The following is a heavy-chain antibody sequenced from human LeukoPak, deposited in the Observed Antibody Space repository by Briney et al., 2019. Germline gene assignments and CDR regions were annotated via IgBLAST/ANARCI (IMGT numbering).Heavy chain of an antibody. J-gene: IGHJ4*02. V-gene: IGHV3-23*01. CDR2: ISGSGGST. CDR3: AKRGGYYYDSSVTDY. D-gene: IGHD3-22*01. CDR1: GFTFSSYA. Sequence: GGSLRLSCAASGFTFSSYAMSWVRQAPGKGLEWVSAISGSGGSTYYADSVKGRFTISRDNSKNTLYLQMNSLGAEDTAVYYCAKRGGYYYDSSVTDYWGQGTLVTVSS.